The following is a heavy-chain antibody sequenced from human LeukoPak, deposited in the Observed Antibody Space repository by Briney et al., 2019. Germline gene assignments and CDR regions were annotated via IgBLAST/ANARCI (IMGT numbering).Heavy chain of an antibody. CDR3: ARAYSSGEGVDY. CDR1: GFTVSSNY. V-gene: IGHV3-53*01. J-gene: IGHJ4*02. D-gene: IGHD6-19*01. Sequence: GGSLRLSCAASGFTVSSNYMSWVRQAPGKGLEWVSVIYSGGSTYYADSVKGRFTISRDNSKNTLYLHMNSRRAEDTAVYYCARAYSSGEGVDYWGQGTLVTVSS. CDR2: IYSGGST.